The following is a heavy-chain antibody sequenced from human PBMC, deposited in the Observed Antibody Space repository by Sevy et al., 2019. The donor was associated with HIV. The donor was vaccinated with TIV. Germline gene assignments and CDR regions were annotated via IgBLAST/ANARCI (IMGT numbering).Heavy chain of an antibody. J-gene: IGHJ4*02. CDR1: GYTFTSYG. V-gene: IGHV1-18*01. D-gene: IGHD6-19*01. CDR3: ARDRGEQWLVYFDY. Sequence: ASVKVSCKASGYTFTSYGISWVRQAPGQGLEWMGWISAYNGNTNYAQKLQGRVTMTTDTSTSTAYMELRSLRSDDTAGYYGARDRGEQWLVYFDYWGQGTLVTVSS. CDR2: ISAYNGNT.